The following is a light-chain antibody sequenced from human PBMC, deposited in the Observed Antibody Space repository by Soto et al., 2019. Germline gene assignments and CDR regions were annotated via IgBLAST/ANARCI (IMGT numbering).Light chain of an antibody. V-gene: IGKV1-5*03. Sequence: DIQMTQSPSTLSASVGDRVTITCRASQSISSWLAWYQQKTGKAPKLLIYKASSLESGVPSRFSGSGSGTEFTLTISSLQPDDFATYYCHQYNSYSPWTFGQGTKVEIK. CDR1: QSISSW. CDR3: HQYNSYSPWT. J-gene: IGKJ1*01. CDR2: KAS.